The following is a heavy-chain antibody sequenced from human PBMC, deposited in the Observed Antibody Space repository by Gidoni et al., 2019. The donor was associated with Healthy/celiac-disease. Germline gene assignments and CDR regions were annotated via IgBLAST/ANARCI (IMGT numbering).Heavy chain of an antibody. CDR3: ARKGAERYGDYVGLYMDV. Sequence: EVQLLESGGGLVQPGGSLRLSCAASGFTFSSYAMSWVRQAPGKGLEWVSAISGSGGSTYYADAVKGRFTISRDNSKNTLYLQMNSLRAEDTAVYYCARKGAERYGDYVGLYMDVWGKGTTVTVSS. V-gene: IGHV3-23*01. D-gene: IGHD4-17*01. J-gene: IGHJ6*03. CDR2: ISGSGGST. CDR1: GFTFSSYA.